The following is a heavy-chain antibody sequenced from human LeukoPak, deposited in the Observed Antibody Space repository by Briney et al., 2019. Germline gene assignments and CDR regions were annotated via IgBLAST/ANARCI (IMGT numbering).Heavy chain of an antibody. Sequence: ASVKVSCKASGYTFTSYDINWVRQATGQGLEWMGWMNPNSGNTGYAQKFQGRVTMTRNTSISTAYMELSSLISEDTAVYYCARGAILLWFGELRYNWFAPWGQGTLVTVSS. D-gene: IGHD3-10*01. J-gene: IGHJ5*02. CDR3: ARGAILLWFGELRYNWFAP. V-gene: IGHV1-8*01. CDR1: GYTFTSYD. CDR2: MNPNSGNT.